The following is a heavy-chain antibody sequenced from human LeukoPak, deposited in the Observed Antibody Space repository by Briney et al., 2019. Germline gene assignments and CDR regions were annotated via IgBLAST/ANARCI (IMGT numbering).Heavy chain of an antibody. CDR1: GGSISGHF. Sequence: KTSETLSLTCTVPGGSISGHFGSWIRQPPGKGLEWIGFVSYSGDTNYSPSFNGRVTISLDTSKSQFSLNLNSVTAADTAVYFCARGGASSRYFGYWGQGTLVTVSS. D-gene: IGHD1-26*01. V-gene: IGHV4-59*11. J-gene: IGHJ4*02. CDR3: ARGGASSRYFGY. CDR2: VSYSGDT.